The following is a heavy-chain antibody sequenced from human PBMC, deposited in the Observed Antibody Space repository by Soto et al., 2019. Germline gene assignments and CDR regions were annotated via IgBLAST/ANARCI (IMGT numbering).Heavy chain of an antibody. V-gene: IGHV4-59*01. CDR2: LYYSGST. Sequence: QVQLQESGPGLVKPSETLSLTCTVSGGSISGYYWSWMRQPPGKGLEWIGLLYYSGSTTYNPSLKSRVTISVDTSRTQVSLKLSSVTAADTAVYYCARETYGDYGHLDYWGQGILVTVSS. D-gene: IGHD4-17*01. J-gene: IGHJ4*02. CDR1: GGSISGYY. CDR3: ARETYGDYGHLDY.